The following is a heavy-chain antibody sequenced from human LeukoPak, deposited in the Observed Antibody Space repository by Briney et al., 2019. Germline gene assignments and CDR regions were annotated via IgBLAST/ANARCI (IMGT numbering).Heavy chain of an antibody. J-gene: IGHJ4*02. CDR2: IYSGGST. CDR3: ATYNTYYFDY. Sequence: GGSLRLSCAASGFTFSSYSMNWVRQAPGKGLEWVSVIYSGGSTYYADSVKGRFTISRDNSKNTLYLQMNSLRAEDTAVYYCATYNTYYFDYWGQGTLVTVSS. V-gene: IGHV3-53*01. D-gene: IGHD1-14*01. CDR1: GFTFSSYS.